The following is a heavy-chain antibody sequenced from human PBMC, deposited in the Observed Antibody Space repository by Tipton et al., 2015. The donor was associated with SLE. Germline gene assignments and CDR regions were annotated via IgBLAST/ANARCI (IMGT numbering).Heavy chain of an antibody. J-gene: IGHJ4*02. D-gene: IGHD3-3*01. CDR2: ITGSGDRT. Sequence: SSSSYYRGWIRQAPGKGLEWVSAITGSGDRTYYIDSVKGRFTISRGNSKNSLYLQMNGLRAEDTAVYYCARSPVDYWNGYSAWGQGTLVAVSS. V-gene: IGHV3-23*01. CDR1: SSSSYY. CDR3: ARSPVDYWNGYSA.